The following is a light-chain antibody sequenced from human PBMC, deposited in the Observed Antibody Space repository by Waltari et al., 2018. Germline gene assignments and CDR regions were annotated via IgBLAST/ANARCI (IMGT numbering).Light chain of an antibody. Sequence: QPVLTQPPSASGTPGQRVTISCSGSRSNIGSNYVYWYQQLPGTAPKLLIYRNNQLPSGVPDRFSGSKSGTSASLAISGLRSEDEADYYCAAWDDSLSGRVFGGGTKVTVL. J-gene: IGLJ3*02. CDR1: RSNIGSNY. CDR3: AAWDDSLSGRV. V-gene: IGLV1-47*01. CDR2: RNN.